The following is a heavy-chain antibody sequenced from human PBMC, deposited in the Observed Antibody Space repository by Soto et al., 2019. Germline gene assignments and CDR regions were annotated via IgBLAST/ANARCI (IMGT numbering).Heavy chain of an antibody. J-gene: IGHJ6*02. Sequence: QVQLQQWGAGLLKPSETLSLTCAVYGGSFSGYYWSWIRQPPWKGLEWIGEINHSGSTNYNPSLKRRVTIAVDTSKNQFSLKLSSVTAADTAVYYCARGAPPNVWGQGTTVTVSS. V-gene: IGHV4-34*01. CDR2: INHSGST. CDR1: GGSFSGYY. CDR3: ARGAPPNV.